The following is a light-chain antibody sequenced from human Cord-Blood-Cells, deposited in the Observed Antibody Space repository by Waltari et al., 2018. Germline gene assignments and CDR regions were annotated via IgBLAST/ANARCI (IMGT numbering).Light chain of an antibody. J-gene: IGLJ3*02. V-gene: IGLV2-23*01. CDR2: EGS. CDR3: CSDAGSSTWV. Sequence: QSALTKPASVSGSPGQSITISCTGTSSDVGSYNLVSWYQQHPGKAPKLMIYEGSKRPSGVSNRFSGSKSGNTASLTSSGLQAEDEADYYCCSDAGSSTWVFGGGTKLTVL. CDR1: SSDVGSYNL.